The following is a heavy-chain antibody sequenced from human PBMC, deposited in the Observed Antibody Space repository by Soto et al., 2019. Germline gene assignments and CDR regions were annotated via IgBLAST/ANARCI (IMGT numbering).Heavy chain of an antibody. J-gene: IGHJ4*02. D-gene: IGHD4-17*01. CDR2: IYYSGST. V-gene: IGHV4-61*01. CDR3: ANYPTTVTSDY. Sequence: PSETLSLTCTVSGGSVTTGSYYWSWIRQPPGKGLEWIGYIYYSGSTNYNPSLKSRVTISVDTSKNQFSLKLRSVTAADTAAYYCANYPTTVTSDYWGQGTLVTVSS. CDR1: GGSVTTGSYY.